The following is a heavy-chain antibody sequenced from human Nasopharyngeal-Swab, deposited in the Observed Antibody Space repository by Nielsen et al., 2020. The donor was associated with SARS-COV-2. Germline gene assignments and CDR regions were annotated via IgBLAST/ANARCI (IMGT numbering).Heavy chain of an antibody. J-gene: IGHJ6*02. CDR3: ARGCVLTGPSCYYYGMDV. D-gene: IGHD3-9*01. CDR1: GFTCSSYS. CDR2: ISSSSSYI. V-gene: IGHV3-21*01. Sequence: GESLKISCAAPGFTCSSYSMNWVRQAPGKGLEWVSSISSSSSYIYYADSVKGRFTISRDNAKNSLYLQMNSLRAEDTAVYYCARGCVLTGPSCYYYGMDVWGQGTTVTVSS.